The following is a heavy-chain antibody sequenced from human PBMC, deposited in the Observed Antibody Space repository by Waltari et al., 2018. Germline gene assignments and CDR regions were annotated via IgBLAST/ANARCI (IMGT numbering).Heavy chain of an antibody. D-gene: IGHD3-3*01. Sequence: QVQLVQSGAEVKKPGASVKVSCKASGYTFTSYAMHWVRQAPGQRLEWMGWINASKGNTKYYQKCQGRVTSTRDTSASTAYMELSSLRSEDTAVYYCARDPGFDDFWSGNHGGDYYGLDVWGQGTTVTVSS. CDR2: INASKGNT. V-gene: IGHV1-3*01. CDR1: GYTFTSYA. CDR3: ARDPGFDDFWSGNHGGDYYGLDV. J-gene: IGHJ6*02.